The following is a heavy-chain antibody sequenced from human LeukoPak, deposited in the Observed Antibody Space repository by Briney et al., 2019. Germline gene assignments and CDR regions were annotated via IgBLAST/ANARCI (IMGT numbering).Heavy chain of an antibody. J-gene: IGHJ4*02. D-gene: IGHD2-2*01. CDR3: ARLPRYCSSTSCHFDY. CDR2: IYPGDSDT. Sequence: GESLKISCKGSGYSFTCYWIGWVRQMPGKGLEWMGIIYPGDSDTRYSASFQGQVTISADKSISTAYLQWSSLKASDTAMYYCARLPRYCSSTSCHFDYWGQGTLVTVSS. CDR1: GYSFTCYW. V-gene: IGHV5-51*01.